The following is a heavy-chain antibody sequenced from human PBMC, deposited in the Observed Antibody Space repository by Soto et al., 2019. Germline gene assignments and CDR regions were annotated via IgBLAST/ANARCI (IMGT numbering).Heavy chain of an antibody. CDR2: MNPNTGNS. CDR1: GYTFTSYD. D-gene: IGHD1-1*01. J-gene: IGHJ4*02. V-gene: IGHV1-8*01. CDR3: GNRAETNGGNGFVASKDYLDF. Sequence: ASVKVSCKASGYTFTSYDIYWVRQATGQGLEWMGWMNPNTGNSGYAQKFQGRVTMTSDTSISTAHMELSSLRSEDTAVYYRGNRAETNGGNGFVASKDYLDFWGREPWSPSPQ.